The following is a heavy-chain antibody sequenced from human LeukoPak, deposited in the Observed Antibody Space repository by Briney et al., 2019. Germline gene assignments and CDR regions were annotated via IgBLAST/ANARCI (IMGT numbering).Heavy chain of an antibody. CDR1: GFTFSDYY. CDR3: ASSIAARRYFDY. V-gene: IGHV3-11*01. Sequence: GGSLRLSCAASGFTFSDYYMSWIRRAPGKGLEWVSYISSSGSTIYYADSVKGRFTISRDNAKNSLYLQMNSLRAEDTAVYYCASSIAARRYFDYWGQGTLVTVSS. J-gene: IGHJ4*02. CDR2: ISSSGSTI. D-gene: IGHD6-6*01.